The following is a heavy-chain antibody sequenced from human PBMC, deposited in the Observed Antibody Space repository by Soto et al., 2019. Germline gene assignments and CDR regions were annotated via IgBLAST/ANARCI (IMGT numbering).Heavy chain of an antibody. CDR2: ISGSGGTT. Sequence: GGSLRLSCAASGFNFSTYAMIWVRQAPGKGLEWVSGISGSGGTTYYADSVKGRFTISRDNSKNTLYLQMNGLRAEDTAVYYCAKDKSRAVTGTLDYWGQGSLVTVSS. CDR1: GFNFSTYA. D-gene: IGHD6-19*01. V-gene: IGHV3-23*01. CDR3: AKDKSRAVTGTLDY. J-gene: IGHJ4*02.